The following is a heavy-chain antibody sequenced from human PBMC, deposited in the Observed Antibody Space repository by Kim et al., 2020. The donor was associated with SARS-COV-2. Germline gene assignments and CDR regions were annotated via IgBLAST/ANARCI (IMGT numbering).Heavy chain of an antibody. J-gene: IGHJ6*02. Sequence: RFTISRDNSKNTLYLQMNSLRSEDTAVYYCAKDLEYPSSSNYYYYAMDVWGQGTTVTVSS. D-gene: IGHD6-6*01. V-gene: IGHV3-30*02. CDR3: AKDLEYPSSSNYYYYAMDV.